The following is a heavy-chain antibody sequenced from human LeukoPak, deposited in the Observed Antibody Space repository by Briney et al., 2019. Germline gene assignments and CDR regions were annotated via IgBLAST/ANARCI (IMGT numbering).Heavy chain of an antibody. CDR2: ISSSSSYI. CDR1: GFTFSSYS. V-gene: IGHV3-21*01. D-gene: IGHD6-13*01. J-gene: IGHJ4*02. CDR3: ATLGAAADASY. Sequence: GGSLRLSCAASGFTFSSYSMNWVRQAPGKGLEWVSSISSSSSYIYYADSVKGRFTISRDNAKNSLYLQMNSLRAEDMAVYYCATLGAAADASYWGQGTLVTVSS.